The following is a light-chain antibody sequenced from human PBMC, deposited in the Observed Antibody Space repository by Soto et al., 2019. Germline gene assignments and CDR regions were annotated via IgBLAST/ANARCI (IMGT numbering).Light chain of an antibody. CDR2: EDN. Sequence: NFLLTQPHSVSESPGKTVIISCTRSSGSIASNYVQWYQQRPGSSPTTVIYEDNQRPSGVADRFSGSIDSSSNSASLTISGLETEDAADSFCHSYDATNQVFGGGTTVTLL. V-gene: IGLV6-57*01. CDR1: SGSIASNY. J-gene: IGLJ3*02. CDR3: HSYDATNQV.